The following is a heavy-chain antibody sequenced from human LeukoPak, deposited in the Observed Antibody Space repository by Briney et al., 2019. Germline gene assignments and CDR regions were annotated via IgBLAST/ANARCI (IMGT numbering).Heavy chain of an antibody. J-gene: IGHJ4*02. CDR1: GFTFSSYG. D-gene: IGHD2-15*01. CDR2: IWHDGSNK. CDR3: ARDRSSGAFDY. Sequence: GGSLRLSCAASGFTFSSYGMHWVRQAPGRGLEWVAIIWHDGSNKYYADSVKGRFTISRENSKNTLDLQMNSLRAEDTAVYYCARDRSSGAFDYWGQGTLVTVSS. V-gene: IGHV3-33*01.